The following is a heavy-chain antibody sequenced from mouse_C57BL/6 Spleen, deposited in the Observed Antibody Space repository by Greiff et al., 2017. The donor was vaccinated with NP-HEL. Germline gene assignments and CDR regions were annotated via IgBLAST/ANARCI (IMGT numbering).Heavy chain of an antibody. J-gene: IGHJ2*01. CDR1: GYTFTSYW. Sequence: QVQLQQPGAELVKPGASVKMSCKASGYTFTSYWITWVKQRPGQGLEWIGDIYPGSGSTNYNEKFKSKATLTVDTSSSTAYMQLSSLTSEDSAVYYGAREAIYYDYEYYFDYWGQGTTLTVSS. V-gene: IGHV1-55*01. CDR2: IYPGSGST. D-gene: IGHD2-4*01. CDR3: AREAIYYDYEYYFDY.